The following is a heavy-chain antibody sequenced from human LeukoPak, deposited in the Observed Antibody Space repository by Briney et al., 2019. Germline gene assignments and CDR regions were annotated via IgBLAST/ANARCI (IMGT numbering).Heavy chain of an antibody. CDR3: ARAGWASYYYDSSGYYY. D-gene: IGHD3-22*01. CDR1: GYTFTSYG. Sequence: ASVKVSCKASGYTFTSYGISWVRQAPGQGLEWMGWISAYNGNTNYAQKLQGRVTMTTDTSTSTAYMELGSLRSDDTAVYYCARAGWASYYYDSSGYYYWGQGTLVTVSS. J-gene: IGHJ4*02. CDR2: ISAYNGNT. V-gene: IGHV1-18*01.